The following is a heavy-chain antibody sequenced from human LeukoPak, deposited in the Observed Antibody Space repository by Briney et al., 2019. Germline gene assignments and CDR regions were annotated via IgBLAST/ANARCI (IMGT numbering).Heavy chain of an antibody. CDR1: SSYA. Sequence: GGSLRLSCAASSSYAMSWVRQAPGKGLEWVSTITSSGGRSYYADSVKGRFTISRDNSKNTLYLQMNSLRVEDTAAYYCAKSNGYFEYWGQGTLVPVSS. D-gene: IGHD3-22*01. CDR3: AKSNGYFEY. J-gene: IGHJ4*02. V-gene: IGHV3-23*01. CDR2: ITSSGGRS.